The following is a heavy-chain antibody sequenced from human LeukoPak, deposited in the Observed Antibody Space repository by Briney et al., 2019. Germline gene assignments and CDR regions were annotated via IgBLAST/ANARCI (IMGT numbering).Heavy chain of an antibody. CDR3: AKDDWVIAAAVRLYCYYYGMDV. CDR1: GFTFSSYG. Sequence: GGSLRLSCAASGFTFSSYGMHWVRQAPGKGLEWVAFIRYDGSNKYYADSVKGRFTISRDNSKNTLYLQMNSLRAEDTAVYYCAKDDWVIAAAVRLYCYYYGMDVWGQGTTVTVSS. D-gene: IGHD6-13*01. V-gene: IGHV3-30*02. CDR2: IRYDGSNK. J-gene: IGHJ6*02.